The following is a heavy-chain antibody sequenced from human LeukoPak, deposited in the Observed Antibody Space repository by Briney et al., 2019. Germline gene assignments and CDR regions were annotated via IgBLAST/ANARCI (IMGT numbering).Heavy chain of an antibody. Sequence: GESLKISCKGSGYSFTSYWIGWVRQLPGKGLEWVGCIYPGDSDTRYSRPFQGQVTISAEKSISTAYLQWSSLKASDTAMYYWARLFAAAGTNAFDIWGQGTMVTVSS. CDR1: GYSFTSYW. CDR2: IYPGDSDT. CDR3: ARLFAAAGTNAFDI. V-gene: IGHV5-51*01. D-gene: IGHD6-13*01. J-gene: IGHJ3*02.